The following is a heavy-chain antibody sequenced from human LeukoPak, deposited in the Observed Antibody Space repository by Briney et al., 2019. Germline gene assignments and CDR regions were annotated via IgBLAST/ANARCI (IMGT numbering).Heavy chain of an antibody. CDR3: ARKRGTELDY. V-gene: IGHV4-30-4*08. CDR2: IYYSGST. Sequence: SETLSLTCTVSGGSISSGDYYWSSIRQPPGTGLEWIGYIYYSGSTYYNPSLKSRVTISVDTSKNQFSLKLSSVTAADTAVYYCARKRGTELDYWSQGTLVTVSS. D-gene: IGHD3-16*01. J-gene: IGHJ4*02. CDR1: GGSISSGDYY.